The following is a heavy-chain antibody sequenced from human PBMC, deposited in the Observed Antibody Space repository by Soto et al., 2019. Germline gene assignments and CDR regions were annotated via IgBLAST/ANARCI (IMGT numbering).Heavy chain of an antibody. CDR3: ARLPAMVTYYYYGMDV. V-gene: IGHV5-10-1*01. Sequence: SLKLSCKGSGYSFTSYWISWVRQMPGKGLEWMGRIDPSDSYTNYSPSFQGHVTISADKSISTAYLQWSSLKASDTAMYYCARLPAMVTYYYYGMDVWGQGTTVTVSS. CDR1: GYSFTSYW. J-gene: IGHJ6*02. CDR2: IDPSDSYT. D-gene: IGHD5-18*01.